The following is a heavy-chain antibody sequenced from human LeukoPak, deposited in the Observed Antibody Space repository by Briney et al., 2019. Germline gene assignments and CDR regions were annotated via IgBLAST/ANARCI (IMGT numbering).Heavy chain of an antibody. Sequence: GGSLRLSCAASGFTFSSYEMNWVRQAPGKGLEWVSYISSGGNTIYYADSVKGRFTISRDNAQNSLYLQMNSLRAEDTAVYYCARENDVVLSVDYWGQGTLVTVSS. CDR2: ISSGGNTI. CDR1: GFTFSSYE. CDR3: ARENDVVLSVDY. D-gene: IGHD5/OR15-5a*01. V-gene: IGHV3-48*03. J-gene: IGHJ4*02.